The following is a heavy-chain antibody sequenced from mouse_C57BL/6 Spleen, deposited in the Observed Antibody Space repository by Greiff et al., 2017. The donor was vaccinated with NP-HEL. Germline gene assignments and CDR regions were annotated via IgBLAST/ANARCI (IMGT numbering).Heavy chain of an antibody. CDR1: GYTFTSYW. D-gene: IGHD1-1*01. V-gene: IGHV1-5*01. J-gene: IGHJ3*01. CDR2: IYPGNSDT. Sequence: EVQLQESGTVLARPGASVKMSCKTSGYTFTSYWMHWVEQRPGQGLEWIGAIYPGNSDTSYNQKFKGKAKLTAVTSASTAYMELSSLTNEDSAVYYCTRPYYGSRGGFAYWGQGTLVTVSA. CDR3: TRPYYGSRGGFAY.